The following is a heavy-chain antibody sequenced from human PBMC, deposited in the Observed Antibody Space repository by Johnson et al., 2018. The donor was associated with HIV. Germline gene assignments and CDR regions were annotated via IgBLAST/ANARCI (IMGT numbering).Heavy chain of an antibody. CDR2: ISYDGST. CDR1: GFIFSSYA. CDR3: AKDKNYGRDGDAFDI. J-gene: IGHJ3*02. Sequence: QVQLVESGGGVVQPGKSLKLSCAASGFIFSSYAMHWVRQAPGKGLEWVAAISYDGSTYYAESVKGRFTITRDDPKNTLYLQMNSLRAEDTAVYYCAKDKNYGRDGDAFDIWGQGTMVTVSS. D-gene: IGHD3-10*02. V-gene: IGHV3-30-3*01.